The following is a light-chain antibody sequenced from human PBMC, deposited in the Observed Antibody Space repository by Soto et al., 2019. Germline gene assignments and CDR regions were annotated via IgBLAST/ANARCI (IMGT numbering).Light chain of an antibody. Sequence: QSALTQPASVSGSPGQSITISCTGTSSDVGGYKYVSWYQQYPGKAPKLMIYEVSNRPLGVSNRFSGSKSGNTASLTISGLQAEDEADYYCSSYTSSTTLVFGAGTKLTVL. CDR1: SSDVGGYKY. J-gene: IGLJ2*01. CDR3: SSYTSSTTLV. CDR2: EVS. V-gene: IGLV2-14*01.